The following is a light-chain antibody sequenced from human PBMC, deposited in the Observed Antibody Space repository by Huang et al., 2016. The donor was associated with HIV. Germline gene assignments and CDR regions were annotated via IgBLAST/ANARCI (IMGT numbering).Light chain of an antibody. Sequence: IVMTQSPGTLSVSPGERPTLSCRASQSVGSTLAWYQPKPGQSPRLLIYGASTRATVIPARFSGSGSGTEFTLTISSLQSEDFAVYYCQQYYKLYTFGQGTKLEIK. CDR1: QSVGST. CDR2: GAS. V-gene: IGKV3-15*01. CDR3: QQYYKLYT. J-gene: IGKJ2*01.